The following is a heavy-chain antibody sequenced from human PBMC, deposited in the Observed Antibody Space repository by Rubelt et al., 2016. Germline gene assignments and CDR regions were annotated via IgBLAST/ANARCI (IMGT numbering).Heavy chain of an antibody. CDR3: AKDGYKGTFDY. Sequence: GLEWVAVIWYDGSNKYYADSVKGRFTISRDNSKNTLYLQMNSLRAEDTALYYCAKDGYKGTFDYWGQGTLVTVSS. D-gene: IGHD2-2*02. CDR2: IWYDGSNK. V-gene: IGHV3-33*06. J-gene: IGHJ4*02.